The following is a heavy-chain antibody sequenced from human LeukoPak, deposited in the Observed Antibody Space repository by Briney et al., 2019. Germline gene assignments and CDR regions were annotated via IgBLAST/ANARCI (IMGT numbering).Heavy chain of an antibody. CDR2: IYSGGST. D-gene: IGHD4-17*01. V-gene: IGHV3-53*01. CDR3: ASQTTVKYYFDY. CDR1: GFTVSSNY. Sequence: GGSLRLSCAASGFTVSSNYMSWVRQAPGKGLEWVSVIYSGGSTYYADSVKGRFTISRDNSRNTLYLQLNSLRGEDTAVYYCASQTTVKYYFDYWGQGTLVTVSS. J-gene: IGHJ4*02.